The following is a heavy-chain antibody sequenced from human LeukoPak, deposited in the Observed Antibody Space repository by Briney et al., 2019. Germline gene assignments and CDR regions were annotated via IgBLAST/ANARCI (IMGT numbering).Heavy chain of an antibody. CDR2: IRYDGSNK. J-gene: IGHJ4*02. V-gene: IGHV3-30*02. CDR1: GFTFSSYS. D-gene: IGHD3-10*01. Sequence: PGGSLRLSCAASGFTFSSYSMNWVRQAPGKGLEWVAFIRYDGSNKYYADSVKGRFTISRDNSKNTPYLQMNSLRAEDTAVYYCAKDRRRFGEKYFDYWGQGTLVTVSS. CDR3: AKDRRRFGEKYFDY.